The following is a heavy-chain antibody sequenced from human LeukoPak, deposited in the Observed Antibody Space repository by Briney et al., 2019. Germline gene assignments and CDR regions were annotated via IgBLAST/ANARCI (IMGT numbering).Heavy chain of an antibody. CDR1: GITLSSYD. CDR2: ISYDGSNK. D-gene: IGHD2-15*01. V-gene: IGHV3-30-3*01. Sequence: GRSLRLSCAASGITLSSYDMHWVRQAPGKALGWVAVISYDGSNKDYADSVKGRFTISRDTSKNTLYLQMNSLRAEDTAVYYCAKDRCSGGSCYAYFDYWGQGTLVTVSS. J-gene: IGHJ4*02. CDR3: AKDRCSGGSCYAYFDY.